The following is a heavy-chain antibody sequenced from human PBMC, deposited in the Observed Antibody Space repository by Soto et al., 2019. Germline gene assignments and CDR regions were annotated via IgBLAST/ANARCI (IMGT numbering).Heavy chain of an antibody. CDR2: IKQDGSEK. CDR1: GFTFSSYW. J-gene: IGHJ6*02. V-gene: IGHV3-7*05. CDR3: ARDPRFLEWSPERALYYGMDV. D-gene: IGHD3-3*01. Sequence: GGSLRLSCAASGFTFSSYWMSWVRQAPGKGLEWVANIKQDGSEKYYVDSVKGRFTISRDNAKNSLYLQINSLRAEDTAVYYCARDPRFLEWSPERALYYGMDVWGQGTTVTVSS.